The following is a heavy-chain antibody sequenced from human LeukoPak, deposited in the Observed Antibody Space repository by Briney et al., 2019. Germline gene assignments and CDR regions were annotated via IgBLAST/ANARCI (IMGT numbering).Heavy chain of an antibody. J-gene: IGHJ6*02. CDR3: ARDTAQYSGSYYAGFRDYYYGMDV. V-gene: IGHV3-30-3*01. CDR2: ISYDGSNK. D-gene: IGHD1-26*01. CDR1: GFTFSSYA. Sequence: GGSLRLSCAASGFTFSSYAMHWVRQAPGKGLEWVAVISYDGSNKYYADSVKGRFTISRDNSQNTLYLQMNSLRAEDTAVYYCARDTAQYSGSYYAGFRDYYYGMDVWGQGTTVTVSS.